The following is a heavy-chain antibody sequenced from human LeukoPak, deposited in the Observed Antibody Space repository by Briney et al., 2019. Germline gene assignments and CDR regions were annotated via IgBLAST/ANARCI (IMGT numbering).Heavy chain of an antibody. V-gene: IGHV3-9*01. Sequence: GGSLRLSCAASGFTFGDYAMHWVRQAPGKGLEWVSGINWKSNNIGYADSVKGRFTISRDNAKNSLYLQMNSLRTEDTALYHCARDRAGYFYAMDVWGQGTSVTVSS. CDR1: GFTFGDYA. J-gene: IGHJ6*02. CDR3: ARDRAGYFYAMDV. D-gene: IGHD6-13*01. CDR2: INWKSNNI.